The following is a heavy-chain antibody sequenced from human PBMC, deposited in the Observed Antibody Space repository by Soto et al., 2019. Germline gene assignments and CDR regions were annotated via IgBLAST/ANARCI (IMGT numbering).Heavy chain of an antibody. D-gene: IGHD6-19*01. CDR2: ISAFNGNT. J-gene: IGHJ6*03. CDR3: ARDRGVAPPVAGNTHYYYYMDV. CDR1: GYSFTNYG. V-gene: IGHV1-18*01. Sequence: QDQLLQSGAEVKKPGASVTVSCKASGYSFTNYGITWVRQAPGQGLEWMGWISAFNGNTHYAQKRQGRATMTTAAAKSTAYMELRSLRSDDTAVYYCARDRGVAPPVAGNTHYYYYMDVWGKGTTVTVSS.